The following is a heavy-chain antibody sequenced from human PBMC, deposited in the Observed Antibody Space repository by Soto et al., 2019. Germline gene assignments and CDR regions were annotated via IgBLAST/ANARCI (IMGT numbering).Heavy chain of an antibody. CDR2: IIPIFGTP. D-gene: IGHD3-22*01. V-gene: IGHV1-69*13. Sequence: ASVKVSCKASGGSFSSYAISWVRQAPGQGLEWMGGIIPIFGTPSYAQKFQGRVTITADESTSTAYMELSSLRSEDTAVYYCARASDYDSSGYYYRFDPWGQGTLVTVSS. CDR1: GGSFSSYA. CDR3: ARASDYDSSGYYYRFDP. J-gene: IGHJ5*02.